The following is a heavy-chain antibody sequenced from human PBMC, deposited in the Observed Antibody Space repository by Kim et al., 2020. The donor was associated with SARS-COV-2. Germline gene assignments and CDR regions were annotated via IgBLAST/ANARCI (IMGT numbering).Heavy chain of an antibody. D-gene: IGHD4-4*01. Sequence: GGSLRLSCAASGFTFSDWFMSWIRQAPGKGLEWIAYISKNSGRYMKYADDVKGRFTISRDNAKNSLYLQMNSLRAGDTAVYYCARENYSNPDYWGQGTLVTVSS. CDR1: GFTFSDWF. CDR3: ARENYSNPDY. CDR2: ISKNSGRYM. V-gene: IGHV3-11*06. J-gene: IGHJ4*02.